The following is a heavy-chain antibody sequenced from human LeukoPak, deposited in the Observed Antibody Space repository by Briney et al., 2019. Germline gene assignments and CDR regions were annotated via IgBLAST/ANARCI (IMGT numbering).Heavy chain of an antibody. Sequence: GSLRLSCAASGFTFSSYSMNWVRQAPGKGLEWIGYIYYSGSTNYNPSLKSRVTISVDTSKNQFSLKLSSVTAADTAVYYCARGVDGIDTAMVYPWGQGTLVTVSS. CDR1: GFTFSSYS. V-gene: IGHV4-59*01. J-gene: IGHJ4*02. D-gene: IGHD5-18*01. CDR3: ARGVDGIDTAMVYP. CDR2: IYYSGST.